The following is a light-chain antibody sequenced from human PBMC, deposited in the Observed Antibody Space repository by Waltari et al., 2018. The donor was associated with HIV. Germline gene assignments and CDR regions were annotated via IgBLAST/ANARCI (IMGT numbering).Light chain of an antibody. CDR2: DVT. V-gene: IGLV2-11*01. CDR3: CSYAGTYTLK. CDR1: SSDVGAYDF. Sequence: QSALTQPRSVSASPGQSVTIPCTGTSSDVGAYDFVSWYQLLPGEAPELMIYDVTKRPAGVADRFSGSKSANTASLTMSGRRAEDEAEYYCCSYAGTYTLKFGGGTKLTV. J-gene: IGLJ2*01.